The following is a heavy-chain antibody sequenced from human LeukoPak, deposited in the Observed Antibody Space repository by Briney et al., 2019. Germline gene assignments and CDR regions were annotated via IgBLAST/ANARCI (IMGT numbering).Heavy chain of an antibody. J-gene: IGHJ3*02. Sequence: SETLSLTCTVSGGSISSSSYYWGWIRQPPGKGLEWIGSIYYSGSTYYNPSLKSRVTISVDTSKNQFSLKLSSVTAADTAVYYCARGGYGYSYGYNPDAFDIWGQGTMVTVSS. CDR2: IYYSGST. CDR1: GGSISSSSYY. D-gene: IGHD5-18*01. CDR3: ARGGYGYSYGYNPDAFDI. V-gene: IGHV4-39*01.